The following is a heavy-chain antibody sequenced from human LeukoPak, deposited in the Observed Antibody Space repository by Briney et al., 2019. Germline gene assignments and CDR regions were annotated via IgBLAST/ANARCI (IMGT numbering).Heavy chain of an antibody. Sequence: SETLSLTCTVSGGSISSSSYYWGWIRQPPGKGLEWIGSIYYSGSTYYNPSLKSRVTISVDTSKNQFSLKLSSVTAADTAVYYCARDSRSMVRGVDAFDIWGQGTMVTVSS. CDR3: ARDSRSMVRGVDAFDI. V-gene: IGHV4-39*07. J-gene: IGHJ3*02. D-gene: IGHD3-10*01. CDR1: GGSISSSSYY. CDR2: IYYSGST.